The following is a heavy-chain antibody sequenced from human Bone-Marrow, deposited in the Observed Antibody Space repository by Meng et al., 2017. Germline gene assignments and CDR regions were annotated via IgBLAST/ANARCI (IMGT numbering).Heavy chain of an antibody. CDR1: GFTFSSYA. J-gene: IGHJ4*02. D-gene: IGHD5-12*01. CDR2: ISYDGSNK. V-gene: IGHV3-30*01. Sequence: GGSLRLSCAASGFTFSSYAMHWVRQAPGKGLEWVAVISYDGSNKYYADSVKGRFTISRDNSKNTLYLQMNSLRAEDTAMYYCARVARLFGGYDLDYWGQGTLVTVSS. CDR3: ARVARLFGGYDLDY.